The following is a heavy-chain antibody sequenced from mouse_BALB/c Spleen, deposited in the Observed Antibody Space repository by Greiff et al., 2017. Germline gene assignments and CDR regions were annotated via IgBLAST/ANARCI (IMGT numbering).Heavy chain of an antibody. Sequence: VKLVESGAELAKPGASVKMSCKASGYTFTSYWMHWVKQRPGQGLEWIGYINPSTGYTEYNQKFKDKATLTADKSSSTAYMQLSSLTSEDSAVYYCARWNWEGYWGQGTTLTVSS. D-gene: IGHD4-1*01. V-gene: IGHV1-7*01. J-gene: IGHJ2*01. CDR1: GYTFTSYW. CDR3: ARWNWEGY. CDR2: INPSTGYT.